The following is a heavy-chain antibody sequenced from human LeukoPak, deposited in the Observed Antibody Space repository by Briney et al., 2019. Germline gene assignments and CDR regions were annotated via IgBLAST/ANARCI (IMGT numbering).Heavy chain of an antibody. Sequence: GGSLRLSCAASGFTVSSNYMSWVRQAPGKGLEWVSVIYSGGSTYYADSVKGRFTISRDNSKNTLYLQMNSLRAEDTAVYYCARGSATPVKSGVLDYWGQGTLVTVSS. CDR3: ARGSATPVKSGVLDY. CDR1: GFTVSSNY. CDR2: IYSGGST. D-gene: IGHD1-26*01. J-gene: IGHJ4*02. V-gene: IGHV3-53*01.